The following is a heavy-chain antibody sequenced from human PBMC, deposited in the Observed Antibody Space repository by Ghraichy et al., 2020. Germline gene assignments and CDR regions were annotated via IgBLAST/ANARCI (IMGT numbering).Heavy chain of an antibody. CDR2: IYYSGST. D-gene: IGHD1-26*01. V-gene: IGHV4-39*01. Sequence: SQTLSLTCTVSGGSISSSSYYWGWIRQPPGKGLEWIGSIYYSGSTYYNPSLKSRVTISVDTSKNQFSLKLSSVTAADTAVYYCARQVVGATFLPAFDIWGQGTMFTVSS. CDR3: ARQVVGATFLPAFDI. CDR1: GGSISSSSYY. J-gene: IGHJ3*02.